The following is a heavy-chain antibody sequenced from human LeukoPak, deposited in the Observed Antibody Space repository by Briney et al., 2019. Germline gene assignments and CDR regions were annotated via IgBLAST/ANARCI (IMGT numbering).Heavy chain of an antibody. CDR3: ARGSIGYCSGGSCYGDAFDI. J-gene: IGHJ3*02. V-gene: IGHV1-69*06. CDR2: IIPIFGTA. Sequence: ASVKVSCKASGGTFSSYAISWVRQAPGQGLEWMGGIIPIFGTANHAQKFQGRVTITADKSTSTAYMELSSLRSEDTAVYYCARGSIGYCSGGSCYGDAFDIWGQGTMVTVSS. CDR1: GGTFSSYA. D-gene: IGHD2-15*01.